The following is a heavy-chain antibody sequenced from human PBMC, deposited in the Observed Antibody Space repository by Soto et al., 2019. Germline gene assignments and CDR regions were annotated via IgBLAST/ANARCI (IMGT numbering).Heavy chain of an antibody. Sequence: QVQLVESGGGVVQPGRSLRLSCAASGFTFSSYGMHWVRQAPGKGLEWVAVISYDGNNKYYADSVKGRFTISRDNSKNTLYLQMNSLRAEDTAVYYCAKEIVERGAFDIWGQGTMVTVSS. CDR3: AKEIVERGAFDI. CDR1: GFTFSSYG. J-gene: IGHJ3*02. V-gene: IGHV3-30*18. D-gene: IGHD1-1*01. CDR2: ISYDGNNK.